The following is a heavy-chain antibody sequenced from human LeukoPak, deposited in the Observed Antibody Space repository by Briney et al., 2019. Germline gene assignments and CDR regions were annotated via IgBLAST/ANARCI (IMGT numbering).Heavy chain of an antibody. V-gene: IGHV4-34*01. CDR1: GGSISSYY. CDR3: ASGGKLQQPIDY. J-gene: IGHJ4*02. Sequence: SETLSLTCTVSGGSISSYYWSWIRQPPGKGLEWIGEINHSGSTNYNPSLKSRVTISVDTSKNQFSLKLSSVTAADTAVYYCASGGKLQQPIDYWGQGTLVTVSS. CDR2: INHSGST. D-gene: IGHD4-11*01.